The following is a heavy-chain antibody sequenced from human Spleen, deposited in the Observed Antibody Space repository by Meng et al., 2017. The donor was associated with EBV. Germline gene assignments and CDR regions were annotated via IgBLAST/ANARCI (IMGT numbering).Heavy chain of an antibody. CDR3: ARLCENKRLLAGSDY. CDR1: GGTFSSQG. Sequence: QVELVQYGAEVKEPGSPVKVSCEASGGTFSSQGISWVRQAPGQGPEWMGGIIPTFGTTNYAQKFQGRLTITADASTNTIYLELSSLRSEDTAVYYCARLCENKRLLAGSDYWGQGTLVTVSS. D-gene: IGHD6-19*01. CDR2: IIPTFGTT. J-gene: IGHJ4*02. V-gene: IGHV1-69*01.